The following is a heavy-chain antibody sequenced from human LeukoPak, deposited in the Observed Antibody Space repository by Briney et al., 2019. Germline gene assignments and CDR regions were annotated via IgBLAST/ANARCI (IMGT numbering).Heavy chain of an antibody. V-gene: IGHV3-30*18. J-gene: IGHJ4*02. CDR1: GFTFSSYG. CDR2: ISYDGSNK. CDR3: AKAVAGTVSGGDY. Sequence: PGGSLRLSCAASGFTFSSYGMHWVRQAPGKGLEWVAVISYDGSNKYYADSVKGRFTISRDNSKNTLYLQMNSLRAEDTAVYYCAKAVAGTVSGGDYWGQGTLVTVSS. D-gene: IGHD6-19*01.